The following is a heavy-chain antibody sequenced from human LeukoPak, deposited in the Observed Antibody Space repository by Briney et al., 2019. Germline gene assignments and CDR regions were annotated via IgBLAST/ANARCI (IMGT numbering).Heavy chain of an antibody. CDR3: ASDYYGSGGYYDY. D-gene: IGHD3-10*01. Sequence: GGSLRLSCAASGFTSSSYWMSWVRQAPGKGLGWVANIKQDGSEKYYVDSVKSRFTISRDNAKNSLYLQINSLRAEDTAVYYCASDYYGSGGYYDYWGQGTLVAVSS. CDR1: GFTSSSYW. J-gene: IGHJ4*02. V-gene: IGHV3-7*03. CDR2: IKQDGSEK.